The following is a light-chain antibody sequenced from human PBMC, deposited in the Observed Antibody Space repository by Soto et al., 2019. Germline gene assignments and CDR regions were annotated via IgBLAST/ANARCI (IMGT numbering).Light chain of an antibody. Sequence: VVTQSPATLSVFPGETATLSCRASQSVSSDLAWYQQRPGQAPRLLIYGASTRATGIPARFRGSGSGTEFRLTISSLQSEDFATYYCQQYNTWHPKMAFGRGTMEEIK. CDR3: QQYNTWHPKMA. CDR2: GAS. J-gene: IGKJ1*01. V-gene: IGKV3-15*01. CDR1: QSVSSD.